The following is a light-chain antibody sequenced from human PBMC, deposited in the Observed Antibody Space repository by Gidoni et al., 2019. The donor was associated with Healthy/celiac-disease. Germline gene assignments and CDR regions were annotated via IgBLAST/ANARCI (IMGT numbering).Light chain of an antibody. CDR2: DAS. CDR3: QQRSKWPPG. Sequence: ELVLTQSPASLSLSPEEIATLSCRASLSVSSYLVWYQQKHGQAPRLLIYDASNRANGSPARFSGSGDGTDITLTISSLESEDFAVYYSQQRSKWPPGFGRGTKLEIK. V-gene: IGKV3-11*01. CDR1: LSVSSY. J-gene: IGKJ2*03.